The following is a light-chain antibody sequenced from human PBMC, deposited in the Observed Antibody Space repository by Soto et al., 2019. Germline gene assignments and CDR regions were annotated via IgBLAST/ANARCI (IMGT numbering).Light chain of an antibody. V-gene: IGLV2-14*01. CDR1: SSDVGGYNY. J-gene: IGLJ7*01. CDR3: SSFTSSDSRWV. CDR2: EVN. Sequence: QSALTQPASVSGSPGQSITISSTGTSSDVGGYNYVSWYRQHPGKAPNLMISEVNNRPSGVSNRFSGSKSGNTASLTISGLQAEDEADYYCSSFTSSDSRWVFGGGTQLTVL.